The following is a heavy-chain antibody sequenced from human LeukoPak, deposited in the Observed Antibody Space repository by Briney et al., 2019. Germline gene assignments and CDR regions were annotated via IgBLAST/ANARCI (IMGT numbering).Heavy chain of an antibody. D-gene: IGHD6-13*01. J-gene: IGHJ5*02. V-gene: IGHV4-39*07. Sequence: SETLSLTCTVSGGSISSSSYYWGWIRQPPGKGLEWIGSIYYSGSTYYNPSLKSRVTISVDTSKNQSSLKLSSVTAADTAVYYCARDWVAAARNNWFDPWGQGTLVTVSS. CDR1: GGSISSSSYY. CDR2: IYYSGST. CDR3: ARDWVAAARNNWFDP.